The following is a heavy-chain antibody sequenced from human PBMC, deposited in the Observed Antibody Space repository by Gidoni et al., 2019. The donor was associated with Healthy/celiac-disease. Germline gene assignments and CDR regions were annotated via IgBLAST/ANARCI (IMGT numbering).Heavy chain of an antibody. D-gene: IGHD3-10*01. Sequence: QVQLVESGGGVVQPGRSLRRSCAASGFTFSSYGMHWVRQAPGKGLGWVAVISYDGSNKFYADSVKGRFTISSDNSKNTLYLQMNSLGAEDTAVYYCATMVRGVITSDYWGQGTLVTVSS. CDR1: GFTFSSYG. CDR3: ATMVRGVITSDY. V-gene: IGHV3-30*03. CDR2: ISYDGSNK. J-gene: IGHJ4*02.